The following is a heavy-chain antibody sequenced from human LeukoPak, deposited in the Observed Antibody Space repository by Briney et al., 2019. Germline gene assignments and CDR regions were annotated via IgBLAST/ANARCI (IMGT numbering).Heavy chain of an antibody. V-gene: IGHV3-23*01. CDR3: AREAWDAFDI. Sequence: GGSLRLSCAASGFTVSSNYMSWVRQAPGKGLGWVSVISGNGGTTNYADSVKGRFTISRDNSKNTLYLQMNSLRAEDTALYYCAREAWDAFDIWGQGTMVTVSS. CDR1: GFTVSSNY. CDR2: ISGNGGTT. J-gene: IGHJ3*02.